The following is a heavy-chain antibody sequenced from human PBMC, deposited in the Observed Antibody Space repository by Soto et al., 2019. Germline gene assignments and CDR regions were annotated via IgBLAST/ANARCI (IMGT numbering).Heavy chain of an antibody. CDR1: GFTFSSYS. CDR3: ARDWDIVVVAASFDI. D-gene: IGHD2-15*01. Sequence: GGSLRLSCAASGFTFSSYSMNWVRQAPGKGLEWVSYISSSSSTIYYADSVKGRFTISRDNAKNSLYLQMNSLRAEDTAVDYCARDWDIVVVAASFDIWGQGTMVTVSS. CDR2: ISSSSSTI. V-gene: IGHV3-48*01. J-gene: IGHJ3*02.